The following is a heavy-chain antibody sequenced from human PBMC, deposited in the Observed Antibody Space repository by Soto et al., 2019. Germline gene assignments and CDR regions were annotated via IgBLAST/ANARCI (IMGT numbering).Heavy chain of an antibody. CDR1: GGTFSSYA. D-gene: IGHD2-15*01. V-gene: IGHV1-69*06. J-gene: IGHJ5*02. CDR3: ASHCSGGSCYSRFDP. CDR2: IIPIFGTA. Sequence: QVQLVQSGAEVKKPGSSVKFSCKASGGTFSSYAISWWRQAPGQGLEWMGGIIPIFGTANYAQKFQGRVTITADKSTSTAYMELSSLRSEDTAVYYCASHCSGGSCYSRFDPWGQGTLVTVSS.